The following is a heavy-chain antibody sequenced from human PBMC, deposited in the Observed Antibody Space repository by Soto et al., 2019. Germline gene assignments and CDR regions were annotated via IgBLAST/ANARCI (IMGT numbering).Heavy chain of an antibody. J-gene: IGHJ6*02. V-gene: IGHV1-2*02. D-gene: IGHD3-3*01. CDR2: INPNSGGT. Sequence: ASVKVSSKASGYTFTGYYMHWVRQAPGQGLEWMGWINPNSGGTNYAQKFQGRVTMTRDTSISTAYMELSRLRSDDTAVYYCARGGKFWSGYYDGDGMDVWGRGTTVTV. CDR1: GYTFTGYY. CDR3: ARGGKFWSGYYDGDGMDV.